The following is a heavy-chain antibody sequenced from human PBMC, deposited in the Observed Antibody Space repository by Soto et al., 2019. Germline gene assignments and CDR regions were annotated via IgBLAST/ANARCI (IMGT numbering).Heavy chain of an antibody. V-gene: IGHV3-72*01. Sequence: EVQLVESGGGLVQPGGSLRLSCAASGLTFSDPYMDWVRQAPGKGLEWVGRTRNKANGYTTEYATSVKGRFTISRDDSKNSLYLQMNSLKTDDTAVYYCTRVGPSSTQDYWGQGTLVTVSS. CDR2: TRNKANGYTT. J-gene: IGHJ4*02. CDR3: TRVGPSSTQDY. CDR1: GLTFSDPY. D-gene: IGHD2-2*01.